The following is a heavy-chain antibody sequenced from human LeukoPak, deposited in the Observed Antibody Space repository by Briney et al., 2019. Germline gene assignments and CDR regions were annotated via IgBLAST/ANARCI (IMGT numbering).Heavy chain of an antibody. CDR2: IYTSGST. CDR1: GGSISSGSYY. Sequence: SETLSLTCTVSGGSISSGSYYWSWIRQPAGKGLEWIRRIYTSGSTYYNPSLKSRVSISVDTSKNQFSLKLSSVTAADTAVYYCARDADIVVVPAALRAAFDIWGQGTMVTVSS. CDR3: ARDADIVVVPAALRAAFDI. J-gene: IGHJ3*02. V-gene: IGHV4-61*02. D-gene: IGHD2-2*01.